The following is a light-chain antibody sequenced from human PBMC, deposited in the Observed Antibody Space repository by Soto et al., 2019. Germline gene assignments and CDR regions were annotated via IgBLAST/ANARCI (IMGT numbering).Light chain of an antibody. V-gene: IGLV4-60*02. CDR3: ETWDSNTHTV. J-gene: IGLJ3*02. CDR1: SGHSSYI. CDR2: LEGSGSY. Sequence: QLVLTQSSSASASLGSSVKLTCTLSSGHSSYIIAWHQHQPGKAPRYLMKLEGSGSYNKGSGVPDRFSGSSSGADRYLTISNLHFEDESDYYCETWDSNTHTVFGGGTKLTVL.